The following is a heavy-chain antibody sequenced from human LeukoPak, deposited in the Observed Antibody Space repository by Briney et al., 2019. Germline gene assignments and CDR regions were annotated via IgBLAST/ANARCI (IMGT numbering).Heavy chain of an antibody. V-gene: IGHV1-2*06. D-gene: IGHD2-2*02. Sequence: ASVKVSCKASGYTFTGYYMHWVRQAPGQGLEWMGRINPNSGGTNYARKFQGRVTMTRDTSISTAYMELSRLRSDDTAVYYCARGGRRYQLLYRDAFDIWGQGTMVTVSS. CDR3: ARGGRRYQLLYRDAFDI. CDR2: INPNSGGT. J-gene: IGHJ3*02. CDR1: GYTFTGYY.